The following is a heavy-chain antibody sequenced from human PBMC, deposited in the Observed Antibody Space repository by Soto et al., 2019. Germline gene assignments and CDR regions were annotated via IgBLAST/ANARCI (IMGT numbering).Heavy chain of an antibody. D-gene: IGHD2-2*01. Sequence: ASVKVSCKASGYTFTSYAMHWVRQAPGQRLEWMGWINAGNGNTKYSQKFQGRVTITRDTSASTAYIELSSLRSEDTAVYYCARGGGHCSSTSCYYYYYYGMDVWGQGTTVTVSS. CDR3: ARGGGHCSSTSCYYYYYYGMDV. CDR1: GYTFTSYA. V-gene: IGHV1-3*01. CDR2: INAGNGNT. J-gene: IGHJ6*02.